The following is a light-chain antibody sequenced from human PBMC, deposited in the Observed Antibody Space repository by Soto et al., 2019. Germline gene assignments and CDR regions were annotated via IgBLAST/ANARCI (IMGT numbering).Light chain of an antibody. CDR3: QQYNAYSQAT. V-gene: IGKV1-5*03. J-gene: IGKJ1*01. CDR1: QSIRNW. CDR2: KAS. Sequence: DIQMTQSPSALSASVGDRVTITCRASQSIRNWLAWYQQRPGKAPNLLISKASSLESGVPSRFSGSGFGTEFTLNIRSLQPDDFATYYCQQYNAYSQATFGQGTKVEIK.